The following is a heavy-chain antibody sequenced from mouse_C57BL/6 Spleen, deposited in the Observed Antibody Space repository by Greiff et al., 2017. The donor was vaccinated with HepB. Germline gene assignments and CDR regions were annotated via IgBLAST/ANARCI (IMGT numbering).Heavy chain of an antibody. CDR1: GYTFTSYW. CDR2: IHPNSGST. Sequence: QVQLQQPGAELVKPGASVKLSCKASGYTFTSYWMHWVKQRPGQGLEWIGMIHPNSGSTNYNEKFKSKATLTVDKSYSTAYMQLSSLTSEDSAVYYCARSGRERQRTMDYCGQGTSVTVSS. CDR3: ARSGRERQRTMDY. J-gene: IGHJ4*01. D-gene: IGHD3-1*01. V-gene: IGHV1-64*01.